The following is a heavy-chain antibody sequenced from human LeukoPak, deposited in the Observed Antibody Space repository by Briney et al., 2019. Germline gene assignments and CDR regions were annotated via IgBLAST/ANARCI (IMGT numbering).Heavy chain of an antibody. CDR3: AKGRPSGADCSSTSCPVEYFDY. CDR2: IRYDGSNK. V-gene: IGHV3-30*02. CDR1: GFTFSSYG. Sequence: PGGSLRLSCAASGFTFSSYGMHWLRQAPGKGLEGVAFIRYDGSNKYYADSVKGRFTISRDNSKNTLYLQMNRLRAEDTAVYYCAKGRPSGADCSSTSCPVEYFDYWGQGTLVTVSS. D-gene: IGHD2-2*01. J-gene: IGHJ4*02.